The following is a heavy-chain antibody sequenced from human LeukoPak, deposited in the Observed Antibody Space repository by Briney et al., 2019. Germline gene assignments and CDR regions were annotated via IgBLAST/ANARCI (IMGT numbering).Heavy chain of an antibody. V-gene: IGHV1-69*05. J-gene: IGHJ4*02. Sequence: SVKVSCKASGGTFSSYAISWVRQAPGQGLEWMGGIIPIFGTANYAQKFQGRVTMTTDTSTSTAYMELRSLRSDDTAVYYCARDRVYVGASHFDYWGQGTLVTVSS. CDR3: ARDRVYVGASHFDY. D-gene: IGHD1-26*01. CDR2: IIPIFGTA. CDR1: GGTFSSYA.